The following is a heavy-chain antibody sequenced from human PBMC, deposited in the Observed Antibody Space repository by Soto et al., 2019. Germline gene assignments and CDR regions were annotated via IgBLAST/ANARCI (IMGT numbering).Heavy chain of an antibody. D-gene: IGHD2-21*02. Sequence: EVQLVESGGGLIQPGGSLRLSCAASGFTVSSNYMSWVRQAPGKGLEWVSVIYSGGSTYYADSVKGRFTISRDNSKNTLYLQMNSLRAEDTAVYYCARDCGGDCRYGMDVWGQGTTVTVSS. CDR3: ARDCGGDCRYGMDV. V-gene: IGHV3-53*01. CDR2: IYSGGST. J-gene: IGHJ6*02. CDR1: GFTVSSNY.